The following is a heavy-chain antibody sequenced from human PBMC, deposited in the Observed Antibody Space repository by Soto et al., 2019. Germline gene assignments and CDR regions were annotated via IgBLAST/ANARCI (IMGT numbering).Heavy chain of an antibody. CDR3: ARGSYDFRYYYDYGMDV. J-gene: IGHJ6*02. CDR1: GYTFTSYP. D-gene: IGHD3-3*01. V-gene: IGHV1-3*01. Sequence: ASVQDSCKASGYTFTSYPMHWVRPAPGQRLEWMGWINAGNGNTEYSQKFQGRVTITRDTSASTAYMDLSSMRSEDTAVYYCARGSYDFRYYYDYGMDVWGQGTTVTVSS. CDR2: INAGNGNT.